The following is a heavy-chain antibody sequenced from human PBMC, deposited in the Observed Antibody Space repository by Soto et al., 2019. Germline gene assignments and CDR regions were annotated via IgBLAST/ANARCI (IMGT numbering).Heavy chain of an antibody. CDR2: VYFSGST. Sequence: PSETLSLTCNVSGGAIPGYYWNWIRQPPGKGLEWIGYVYFSGSTKYNPSLKSRVTILVDMSKNQFSLRLTSVTSADTAVYYCSRERGAVASTADDFDIWGQGTMVTVSS. J-gene: IGHJ3*02. D-gene: IGHD6-19*01. CDR1: GGAIPGYY. CDR3: SRERGAVASTADDFDI. V-gene: IGHV4-59*01.